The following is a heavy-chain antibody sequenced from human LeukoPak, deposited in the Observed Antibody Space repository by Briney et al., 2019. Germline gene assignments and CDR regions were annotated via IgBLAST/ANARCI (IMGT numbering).Heavy chain of an antibody. CDR3: AKGGPQFFDY. CDR1: GFTFSDYA. D-gene: IGHD5-24*01. J-gene: IGHJ4*02. CDR2: ISGSGGRS. V-gene: IGHV3-23*01. Sequence: GGSLRLSCVVSGFTFSDYAMSWVRQAPGKGLEWVSTISGSGGRSYSEDPVKGRFTISRDNSRNTLYLQMNSLRVEDTAIYYCAKGGPQFFDYWGQGTLVTVSS.